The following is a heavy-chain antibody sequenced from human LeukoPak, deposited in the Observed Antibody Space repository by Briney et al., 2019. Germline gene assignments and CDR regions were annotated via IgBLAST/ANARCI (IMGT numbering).Heavy chain of an antibody. D-gene: IGHD6-19*01. CDR3: ASGYSSGWYRFDY. CDR2: IIPIFGTA. Sequence: SVKVSCKASGGTFSSYAISWVRQAPGQGLEWMGGIIPIFGTANYAQKFQSRVTITADESTSTAYMELSSLRSEDTAVYYCASGYSSGWYRFDYWGQGTLVTVSS. J-gene: IGHJ4*02. CDR1: GGTFSSYA. V-gene: IGHV1-69*01.